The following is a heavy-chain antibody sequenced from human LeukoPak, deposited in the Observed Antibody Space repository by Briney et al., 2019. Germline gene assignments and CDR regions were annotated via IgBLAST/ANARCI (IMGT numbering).Heavy chain of an antibody. CDR3: ARGGGLDV. J-gene: IGHJ6*02. CDR1: GFTFSSYW. CDR2: ISHNGNVN. V-gene: IGHV3-7*03. D-gene: IGHD3-16*01. Sequence: GGSLRLSCAASGFTFSSYWMTWARQDPGKGLEWVASISHNGNVNYYVDSVKGRFTISGDSAKNSLYLQMSNLRAEDTAVYFCARGGGLDVWGQGATVTVSS.